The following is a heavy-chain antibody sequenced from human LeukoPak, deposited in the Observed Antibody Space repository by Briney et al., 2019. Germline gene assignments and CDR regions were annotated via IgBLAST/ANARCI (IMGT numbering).Heavy chain of an antibody. CDR2: INRDGSHK. J-gene: IGHJ3*02. CDR1: GFTLSNFW. V-gene: IGHV3-7*05. Sequence: PGGSLRLSCAASGFTLSNFWMNWVRKAPGKGLEWVAIINRDGSHKEYVDSVKGRFTIYRDNAKNSLFLQINSRIAEDTAVDFCARDPMVTYVHDAFDMWGQGTMVTVSS. D-gene: IGHD4/OR15-4a*01. CDR3: ARDPMVTYVHDAFDM.